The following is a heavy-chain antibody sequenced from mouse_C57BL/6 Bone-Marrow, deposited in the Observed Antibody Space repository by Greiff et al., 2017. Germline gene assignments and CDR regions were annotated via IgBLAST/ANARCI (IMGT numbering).Heavy chain of an antibody. CDR2: IYPGDGDT. CDR1: GYAFSSSW. V-gene: IGHV1-82*01. D-gene: IGHD2-1*01. J-gene: IGHJ4*01. Sequence: QVQLQQSGPELVKPGASVKISCKASGYAFSSSWMNWVKQRPGKGLEWIGRIYPGDGDTNYNGKFKGKATMSVDKASSTAYMQISSLTSEDSAVSYCAPVCYGRYYGAMDYWGQGTSVTVSS. CDR3: APVCYGRYYGAMDY.